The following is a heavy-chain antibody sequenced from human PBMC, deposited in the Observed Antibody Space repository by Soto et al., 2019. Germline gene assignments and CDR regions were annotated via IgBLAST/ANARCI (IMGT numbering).Heavy chain of an antibody. D-gene: IGHD3-22*01. CDR3: ARDGIDYYDSSGYYRYNWFDP. CDR1: GGTFSSYA. Sequence: QVQLVQSGAEVKKPGSSVKVSCKASGGTFSSYAISWVRQAPGQGLEWMGGIIPIFGTANYAQKFQGGVTITADESTSTAYMELSSLRSEDTAVYYCARDGIDYYDSSGYYRYNWFDPWGQGTLVTVSS. J-gene: IGHJ5*02. CDR2: IIPIFGTA. V-gene: IGHV1-69*01.